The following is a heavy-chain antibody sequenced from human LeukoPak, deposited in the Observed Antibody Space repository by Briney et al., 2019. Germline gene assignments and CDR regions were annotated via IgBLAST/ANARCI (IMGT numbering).Heavy chain of an antibody. D-gene: IGHD3-22*01. CDR3: ARKRYDSSGYYLGGFDI. CDR1: GFTFSSYT. Sequence: GGSLRLSCVASGFTFSSYTMSWVRQAPGKGLEWVSYISSSGSTIYYADSVKGRFTISRDNAKNSLYLQMNSLRAEDTAVYYCARKRYDSSGYYLGGFDIWGQGTMVTVSS. J-gene: IGHJ3*02. CDR2: ISSSGSTI. V-gene: IGHV3-48*04.